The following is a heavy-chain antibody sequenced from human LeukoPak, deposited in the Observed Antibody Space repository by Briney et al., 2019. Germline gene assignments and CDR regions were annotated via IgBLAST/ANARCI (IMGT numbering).Heavy chain of an antibody. CDR2: ISSSGSTI. Sequence: GGSLRFSGAASGFTFSSYEMNWVGQAPGKGLEGVSYISSSGSTIYYADSVKGRFTISRDNAKNSLYLQMNSLRAEDTAVYYCAELGITMIGGVWGKGTTVTISS. V-gene: IGHV3-48*03. CDR1: GFTFSSYE. J-gene: IGHJ6*04. CDR3: AELGITMIGGV. D-gene: IGHD3-10*02.